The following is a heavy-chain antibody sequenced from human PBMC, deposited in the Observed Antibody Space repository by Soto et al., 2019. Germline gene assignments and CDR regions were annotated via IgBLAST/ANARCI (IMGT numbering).Heavy chain of an antibody. V-gene: IGHV3-21*01. J-gene: IGHJ6*02. CDR3: ARNESSNIYGMDV. CDR1: GFTFSSYS. D-gene: IGHD6-6*01. Sequence: GGSLRLSCAASGFTFSSYSMNWVRQAPGKGLEWVSSISSSSFSINYADSVKGRFSISRDNAQNSLHLQMNNLRAEDTAVYYCARNESSNIYGMDVWGQGTTVTVS. CDR2: ISSSSFSI.